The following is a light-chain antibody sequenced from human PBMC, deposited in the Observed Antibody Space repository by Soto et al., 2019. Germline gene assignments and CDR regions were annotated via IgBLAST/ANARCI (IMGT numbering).Light chain of an antibody. Sequence: FTLSPCTLSLSPGERATLSCRASQSVSSSYLAWYQQKPGQAPRLLIYGASSRATGIPDRFSGSGSGTDFTLTISSLDPEDSAVYYCHQRSKWPLTFGGGTKVDI. CDR2: GAS. CDR3: HQRSKWPLT. J-gene: IGKJ4*01. CDR1: QSVSSSY. V-gene: IGKV3D-20*02.